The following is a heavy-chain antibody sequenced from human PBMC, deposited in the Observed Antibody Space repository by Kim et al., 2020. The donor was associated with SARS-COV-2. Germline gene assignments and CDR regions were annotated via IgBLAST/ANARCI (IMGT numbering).Heavy chain of an antibody. CDR3: ARMGSSSSFPYYFDY. J-gene: IGHJ4*02. Sequence: GGSLRLSCAASGFTVSSNYMSWVRQAPGKGLEWVSVIYSGGSTYYADSVKGRFTISRDNSKNTLYLQMNSLRAEDTAVYYCARMGSSSSFPYYFDYWGQGTLVTVSS. D-gene: IGHD6-13*01. CDR2: IYSGGST. V-gene: IGHV3-53*01. CDR1: GFTVSSNY.